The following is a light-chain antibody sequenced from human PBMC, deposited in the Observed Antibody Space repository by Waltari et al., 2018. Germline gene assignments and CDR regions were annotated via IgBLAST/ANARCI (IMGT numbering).Light chain of an antibody. CDR2: DSS. J-gene: IGKJ1*01. Sequence: ELVLTQSPGPLSLSPGERATLSCMASQSVSRTLAWYQQKPGQAPSRLIYDSSTRATGIPDRFSSSGFGTDCSLTSSRLEAEDFAVYYCQKYGTLPATFGQGTTVEIK. V-gene: IGKV3-20*01. CDR1: QSVSRT. CDR3: QKYGTLPAT.